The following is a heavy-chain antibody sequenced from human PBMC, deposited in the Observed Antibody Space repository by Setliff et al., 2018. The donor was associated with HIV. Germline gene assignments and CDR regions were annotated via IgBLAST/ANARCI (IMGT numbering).Heavy chain of an antibody. Sequence: PSETLSLTCSVSGGSFSGDYWSWIRQPPGKGLEWIGYIYIYNSGSTNYNPSLTSRVTISADTSRNQFSLKLTSVTAADTAIYYCARGVNFDYWGQGTQVTVSS. CDR3: ARGVNFDY. J-gene: IGHJ4*02. CDR1: GGSFSGDY. V-gene: IGHV4-59*01. D-gene: IGHD3-3*01. CDR2: IYIYNSGST.